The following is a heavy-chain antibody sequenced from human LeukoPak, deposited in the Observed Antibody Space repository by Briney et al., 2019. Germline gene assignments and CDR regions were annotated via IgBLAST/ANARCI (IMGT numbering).Heavy chain of an antibody. J-gene: IGHJ3*02. Sequence: GGSLRLSCAASGFTFSSYSMNWVRQAPGKGLEWVPSISSSSSYIYYADSVKGRFTISRDNAKNSLYLQMNSLRAEDTAVYYCARDNPRWNPHAFDIWGQGTMVTVSS. CDR3: ARDNPRWNPHAFDI. V-gene: IGHV3-21*01. CDR1: GFTFSSYS. D-gene: IGHD5-24*01. CDR2: ISSSSSYI.